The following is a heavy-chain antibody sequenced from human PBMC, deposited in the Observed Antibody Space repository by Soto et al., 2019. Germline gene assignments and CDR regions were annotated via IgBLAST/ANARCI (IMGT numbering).Heavy chain of an antibody. CDR2: IIPGFGTT. V-gene: IGHV1-69*01. Sequence: QAHLVQSGPEVKKPGSSVKVSCKDSGGLFSSFAISWVRQAPGQGLEWLGGIIPGFGTTYYAEKFQDRLTITADESTNTAYMELSSLTSGDTAIYYCARGGGPYVWFNEFWGQGTLVTVSS. CDR3: ARGGGPYVWFNEF. D-gene: IGHD3-16*01. J-gene: IGHJ4*02. CDR1: GGLFSSFA.